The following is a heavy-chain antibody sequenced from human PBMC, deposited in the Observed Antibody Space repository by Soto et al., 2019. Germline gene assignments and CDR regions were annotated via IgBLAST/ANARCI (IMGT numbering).Heavy chain of an antibody. D-gene: IGHD5-12*01. V-gene: IGHV3-43*02. J-gene: IGHJ3*02. CDR2: ISGDGGST. CDR3: AKDIGRDGYNYAFDI. CDR1: GFTFDDYA. Sequence: GGSPRLSCAASGFTFDDYAMHWVRQAPGKGLEWVSLISGDGGSTYYADSVKGRFTISRDNSKNSLYLQMNSLRTEDTALYYCAKDIGRDGYNYAFDIWGQGTMVTVSS.